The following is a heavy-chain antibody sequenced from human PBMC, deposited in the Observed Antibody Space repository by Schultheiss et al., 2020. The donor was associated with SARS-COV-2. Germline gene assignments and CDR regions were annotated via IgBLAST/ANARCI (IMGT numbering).Heavy chain of an antibody. CDR1: GFTFSSYA. D-gene: IGHD2-2*01. CDR2: ISGSGGST. Sequence: GGSLRLSCAASGFTFSSYAMSWVRQAPGKGLEWVSAISGSGGSTYYADSVKGRFTISRENSKNTLYLQMNSLRAEDTAVYYCAKFSIVVVPAAMPYFDLWGRGTLVTVSS. CDR3: AKFSIVVVPAAMPYFDL. V-gene: IGHV3-23*01. J-gene: IGHJ2*01.